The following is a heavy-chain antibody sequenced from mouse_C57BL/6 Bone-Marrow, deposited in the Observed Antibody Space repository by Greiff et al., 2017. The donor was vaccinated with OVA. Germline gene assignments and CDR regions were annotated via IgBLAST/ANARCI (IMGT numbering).Heavy chain of an antibody. CDR2: IYPRSGNT. CDR3: ASGNYYGSSYGGYAMCD. D-gene: IGHD1-1*01. CDR1: GYTFTSYG. V-gene: IGHV1-81*01. J-gene: IGHJ4*01. Sequence: VQLQQSGAELARPGASVKLSCKASGYTFTSYGISWVKQRTGQGLEWIGEIYPRSGNTYYNEKFKGKATLTADKSSSTAYMELRSLTSEDSAVYFCASGNYYGSSYGGYAMCDWGKGTSVTVAS.